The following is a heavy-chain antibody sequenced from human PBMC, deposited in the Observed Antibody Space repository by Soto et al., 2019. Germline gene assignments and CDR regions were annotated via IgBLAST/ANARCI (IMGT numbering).Heavy chain of an antibody. CDR3: ARDYGGNSGWFDP. CDR1: GYTFTSYA. J-gene: IGHJ5*02. Sequence: QVQLVQSGAEVREPGASVKVSCKASGYTFTSYAINWVRQATGQGLEWMGWMNPNNDNTGYAQKFQGRVTMTRDTXISTAYIELSSLRFEDTAVDYCARDYGGNSGWFDPWGQGTLVTVSS. CDR2: MNPNNDNT. D-gene: IGHD4-17*01. V-gene: IGHV1-8*01.